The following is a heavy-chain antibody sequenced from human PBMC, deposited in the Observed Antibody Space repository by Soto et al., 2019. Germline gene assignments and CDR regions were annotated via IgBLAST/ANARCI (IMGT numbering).Heavy chain of an antibody. V-gene: IGHV3-23*01. CDR2: ISGSGGRT. CDR3: AGDSSSWYFVDY. CDR1: GFTFSTYY. J-gene: IGHJ4*02. Sequence: GGSLRLSYAASGFTFSTYYMHYVRQAPGKGLEWVSGISGSGGRTYYADSAKGRFTISRDNSRNTLYLQMNSLRAEDTAVYYCAGDSSSWYFVDYWGQGTLVTVSS. D-gene: IGHD6-13*01.